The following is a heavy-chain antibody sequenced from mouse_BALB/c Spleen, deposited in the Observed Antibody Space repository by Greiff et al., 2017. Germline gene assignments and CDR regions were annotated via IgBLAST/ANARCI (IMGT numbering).Heavy chain of an antibody. J-gene: IGHJ1*01. CDR3: NAMDYWYFDV. CDR1: GFNIKDYY. Sequence: VQLQQSGAELVRSGASVKLSCTASGFNIKDYYMHWVKQRPEQGLEWIGWIDPENGDTEYAPKFQGKATMTADTSSNTAYLQLSSLTSEDTAVYYCNAMDYWYFDVWGAGTTVTVSS. V-gene: IGHV14-4*02. CDR2: IDPENGDT.